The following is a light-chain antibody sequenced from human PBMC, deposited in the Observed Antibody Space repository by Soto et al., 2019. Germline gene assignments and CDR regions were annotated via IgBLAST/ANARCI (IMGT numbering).Light chain of an antibody. V-gene: IGLV2-23*01. J-gene: IGLJ1*01. CDR1: TSDVGAYNL. CDR2: EGT. CDR3: CSYAGGNTYV. Sequence: QSVLTQPASVSGSPGQSITISCTGTTSDVGAYNLVSWYQRLPGKAPKLLIFEGTKRPSGVSSRFSGSKSGNTASLTIFGLRAEDEADYFCCSYAGGNTYVLGHGTKVTVL.